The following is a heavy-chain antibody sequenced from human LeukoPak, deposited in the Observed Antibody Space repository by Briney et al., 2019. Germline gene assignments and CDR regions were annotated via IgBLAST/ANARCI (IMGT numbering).Heavy chain of an antibody. CDR2: IYYSWST. V-gene: IGHV4-59*11. CDR1: SGSISSHY. CDR3: ASGTHYHDSSGYSPYYYYYMDV. D-gene: IGHD3-22*01. J-gene: IGHJ6*03. Sequence: SETLSLTCTVSSGSISSHYWSWIRQPPGKGLEGIGYIYYSWSTDYNPSLKSRVTISVDTSKNQFSLKLSSVTAADTAVYYCASGTHYHDSSGYSPYYYYYMDVWGKGTTVTVSS.